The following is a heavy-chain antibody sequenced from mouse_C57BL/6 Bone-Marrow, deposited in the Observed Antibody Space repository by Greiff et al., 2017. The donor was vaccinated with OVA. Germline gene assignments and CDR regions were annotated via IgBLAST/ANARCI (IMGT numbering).Heavy chain of an antibody. J-gene: IGHJ3*01. Sequence: EVKLQESGPELVKPGASVKISCKASGYSFTGYYMNWVKQSPEKSLEWIGEINPSTGGTTYNQKFKAKATLTVDKSSSTAYMQLKRLTSGDSAVYYCASSLFTTVASLWRQETLHTVS. CDR1: GYSFTGYY. CDR3: ASSLFTTVASL. D-gene: IGHD1-1*01. CDR2: INPSTGGT. V-gene: IGHV1-42*01.